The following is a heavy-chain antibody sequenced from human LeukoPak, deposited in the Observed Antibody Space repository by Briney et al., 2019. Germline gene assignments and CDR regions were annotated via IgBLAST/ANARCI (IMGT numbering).Heavy chain of an antibody. CDR3: ARLLMVRGGTLDY. Sequence: NPSETLSLTCTVSGGSISCSSYYWGWIRQPPGKGLEWIGSIYYSGSTYYNPSLKSRVTISVDTSKNQFSLKLSSVTAADTAVYYCARLLMVRGGTLDYWGQGTLVTVSS. CDR1: GGSISCSSYY. V-gene: IGHV4-39*01. CDR2: IYYSGST. J-gene: IGHJ4*02. D-gene: IGHD3-10*01.